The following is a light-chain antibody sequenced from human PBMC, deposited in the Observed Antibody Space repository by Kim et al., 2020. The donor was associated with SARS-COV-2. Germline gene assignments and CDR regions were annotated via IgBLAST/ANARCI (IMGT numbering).Light chain of an antibody. CDR2: AAS. J-gene: IGKJ1*01. Sequence: ASVGDSVTITCRASQDISNYLVWYQQRPGKAPKLLIYAASGLRSGVPSRFVGSGSGTDFTLTITSLQPEDVATYYCQKYDSAPWTFGQGTKVDIK. CDR3: QKYDSAPWT. CDR1: QDISNY. V-gene: IGKV1-27*01.